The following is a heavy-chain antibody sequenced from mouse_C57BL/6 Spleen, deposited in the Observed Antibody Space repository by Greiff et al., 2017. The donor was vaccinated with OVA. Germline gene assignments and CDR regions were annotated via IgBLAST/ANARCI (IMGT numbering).Heavy chain of an antibody. V-gene: IGHV2-2*01. J-gene: IGHJ4*01. CDR1: GFSLTSYG. D-gene: IGHD2-5*01. Sequence: VMLVESGPGLVQPSQSLSITCTVSGFSLTSYGVHWVRQSPGKGLEWLGVIWSGGSTDYNAAFISRLSISKDNSKSQVFFKMNSLQADDTAIYYCAGRSNPYYYAMDYWGQGTSVTVSS. CDR3: AGRSNPYYYAMDY. CDR2: IWSGGST.